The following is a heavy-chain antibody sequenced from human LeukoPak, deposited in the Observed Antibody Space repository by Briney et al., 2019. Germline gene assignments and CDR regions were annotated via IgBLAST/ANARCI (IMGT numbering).Heavy chain of an antibody. CDR1: GFTFSSYA. V-gene: IGHV3-30-3*01. Sequence: GGSLRLSCAASGFTFSSYAMHWVRQAPGKGLEWVAVISYDGSNKYYADSVKGRFTISRDNAKNSLYLQMNSLRGEDAAVYYCARDFGGGDFYWGYWGQGTLVSVSS. J-gene: IGHJ4*02. D-gene: IGHD3-3*01. CDR3: ARDFGGGDFYWGY. CDR2: ISYDGSNK.